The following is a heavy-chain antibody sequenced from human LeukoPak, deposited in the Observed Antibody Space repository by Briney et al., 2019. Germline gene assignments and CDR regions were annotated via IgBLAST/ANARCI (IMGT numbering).Heavy chain of an antibody. J-gene: IGHJ4*02. V-gene: IGHV1-2*02. D-gene: IGHD5-18*01. CDR2: INPNSGGT. CDR1: GYTFTGYY. CDR3: ARGLYSYGQYYFDY. Sequence: GASVKVSCKASGYTFTGYYMHWVRQAPGLGLEWMGWINPNSGGTNYAQKFQGRVTMTRDTSISTAYMELSRLRSDDTAVYYCARGLYSYGQYYFDYWGQGTLVTVSS.